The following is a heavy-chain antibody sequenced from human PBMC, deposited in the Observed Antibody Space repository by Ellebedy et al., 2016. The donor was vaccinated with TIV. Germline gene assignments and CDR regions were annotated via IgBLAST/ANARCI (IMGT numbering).Heavy chain of an antibody. CDR3: ARQELADGYIL. CDR1: GYSFTSYW. CDR2: IYPGDSDT. D-gene: IGHD5-24*01. V-gene: IGHV5-51*01. Sequence: KVSXXGSGYSFTSYWIGWVRQLPGKGLEWMGIIYPGDSDTRYSPSFQGQVTISADKSISTAYLQWSSLKASDTAMYYCARQELADGYILWGQGTLVTVSS. J-gene: IGHJ4*02.